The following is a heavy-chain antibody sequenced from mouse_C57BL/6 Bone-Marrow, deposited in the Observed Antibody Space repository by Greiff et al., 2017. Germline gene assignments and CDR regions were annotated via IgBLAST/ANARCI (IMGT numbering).Heavy chain of an antibody. V-gene: IGHV3-6*01. CDR3: ARGGIDYYGSSFYFDY. J-gene: IGHJ2*01. Sequence: EVHLVESGPGLVKPSQSLSLTCSVTGYSITSGYYWNWIRQFPGNKLEWMGYISYDGSNNYNSSLKNRISISRDTSKNQFFLKLNSVTTEDTATYYCARGGIDYYGSSFYFDYWGQGTTLTVSS. CDR1: GYSITSGYY. D-gene: IGHD1-1*01. CDR2: ISYDGSN.